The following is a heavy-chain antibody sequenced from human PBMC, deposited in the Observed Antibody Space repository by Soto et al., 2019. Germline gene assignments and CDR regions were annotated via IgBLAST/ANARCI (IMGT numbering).Heavy chain of an antibody. CDR3: AQDIDPDGYYFDY. CDR1: GFTFSSYG. J-gene: IGHJ4*02. CDR2: ISYDGSNK. D-gene: IGHD3-16*02. Sequence: QVQLVESGGGVVQPGRSLRLSCAASGFTFSSYGMHWVRQDPGKGLEWVAVISYDGSNKYYADSVKGRFTISRDNSKNTLYLQMNSLRDEDTAVYYCAQDIDPDGYYFDYCGQGTLVTVAS. V-gene: IGHV3-30*18.